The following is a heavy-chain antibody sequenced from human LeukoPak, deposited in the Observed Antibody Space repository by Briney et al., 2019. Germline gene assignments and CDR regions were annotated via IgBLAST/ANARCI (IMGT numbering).Heavy chain of an antibody. J-gene: IGHJ3*02. D-gene: IGHD5-18*01. Sequence: APVKVSCKASGYTFTSYDINWVRQATGQGLDWMGWMNPNSGNTGYAQKLQGRVTITRNTSIRLAYMELSRLRSEDTAVYCCARGVVDTASPSGGDAFDIWGQGTMVTVSS. CDR1: GYTFTSYD. CDR2: MNPNSGNT. CDR3: ARGVVDTASPSGGDAFDI. V-gene: IGHV1-8*03.